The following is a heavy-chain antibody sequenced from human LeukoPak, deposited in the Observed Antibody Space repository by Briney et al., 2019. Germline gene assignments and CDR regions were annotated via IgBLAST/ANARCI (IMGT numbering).Heavy chain of an antibody. CDR3: ARGPIAAADV. V-gene: IGHV3-30*04. CDR1: GFTFSSYA. CDR2: ISYDGSNK. Sequence: RSLRLSCAASGFTFSSYAMHWVRQAPGKGLEGVAVISYDGSNKYYADSVKGRFTISRDNSKNTLYLQMNSLRAEDTAVYYCARGPIAAADVWGKGTTVTVSS. J-gene: IGHJ6*04. D-gene: IGHD6-13*01.